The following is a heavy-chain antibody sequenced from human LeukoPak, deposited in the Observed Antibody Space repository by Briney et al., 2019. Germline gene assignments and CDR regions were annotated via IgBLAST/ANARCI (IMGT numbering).Heavy chain of an antibody. Sequence: SETLYLTCTVSGGSISNSSYYWGWIRQPPGKGLEWIGRLYYSGSTSYNPSLKSRLTISLDTSKNQFSLKLSSVTAAETAVYYCARAYCSGGTCYDSRGWFDPWGQGTLVTVSS. D-gene: IGHD2-15*01. J-gene: IGHJ5*02. V-gene: IGHV4-39*07. CDR1: GGSISNSSYY. CDR3: ARAYCSGGTCYDSRGWFDP. CDR2: LYYSGST.